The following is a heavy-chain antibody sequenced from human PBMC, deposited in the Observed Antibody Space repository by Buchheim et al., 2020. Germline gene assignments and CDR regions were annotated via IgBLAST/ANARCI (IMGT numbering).Heavy chain of an antibody. Sequence: QLQLQESGPGLVKPSETLSLTCTVSGGSISSSSYYWGWIRQPPGKGLEWIGSIYYSGSTYYNPSLKSRVTISVDTSKNQFSLKLSSVTAADTAVYYCSRRGYSYGYPQDWYFDLWGRGTL. V-gene: IGHV4-39*01. CDR1: GGSISSSSYY. CDR3: SRRGYSYGYPQDWYFDL. CDR2: IYYSGST. D-gene: IGHD5-18*01. J-gene: IGHJ2*01.